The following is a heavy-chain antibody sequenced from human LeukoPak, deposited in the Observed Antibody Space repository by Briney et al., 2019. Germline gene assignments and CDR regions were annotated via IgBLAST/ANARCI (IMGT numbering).Heavy chain of an antibody. CDR3: ARNQARYIAVAGNDY. J-gene: IGHJ4*02. CDR2: ISSSSSYT. Sequence: PGGSLRLSCAASGFTFSDYYMSWIRQAPGKGLEWVSYISSSSSYTNYADSVKGRFTISRDNAKNSLYLQMNSLRAEDTAVYYCARNQARYIAVAGNDYWGQGTLVTVSS. CDR1: GFTFSDYY. V-gene: IGHV3-11*03. D-gene: IGHD6-19*01.